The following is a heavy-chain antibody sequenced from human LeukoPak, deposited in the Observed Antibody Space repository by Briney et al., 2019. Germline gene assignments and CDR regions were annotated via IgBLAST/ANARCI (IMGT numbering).Heavy chain of an antibody. CDR1: GGSISSYY. CDR2: IYYSGST. CDR3: ARGERDDILTNYDMDV. D-gene: IGHD3-9*01. Sequence: SETLSLTCTVSGGSISSYYWSWIRQPPGKGLEWIGYIYYSGSTNYNPSLKSRVTISVDTSKNQFSLKLSSVTAADTAVYYCARGERDDILTNYDMDVWGQGTTVTVSS. V-gene: IGHV4-59*01. J-gene: IGHJ6*02.